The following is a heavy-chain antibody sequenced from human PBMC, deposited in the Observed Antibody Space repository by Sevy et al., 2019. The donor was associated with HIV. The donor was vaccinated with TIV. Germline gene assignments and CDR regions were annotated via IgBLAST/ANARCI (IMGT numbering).Heavy chain of an antibody. V-gene: IGHV4-34*01. D-gene: IGHD2-2*01. Sequence: SETLSLTCAVHDGSFSGYYWNWIRQLPGKGLEWIGEINERGITYYNPSLKSRVTISVDTSKKQFYLKLNSVTAVESAVYFGARSPPVLVVPGAPSWFDPWGQGTLVTVSS. CDR1: DGSFSGYY. J-gene: IGHJ5*02. CDR2: INERGIT. CDR3: ARSPPVLVVPGAPSWFDP.